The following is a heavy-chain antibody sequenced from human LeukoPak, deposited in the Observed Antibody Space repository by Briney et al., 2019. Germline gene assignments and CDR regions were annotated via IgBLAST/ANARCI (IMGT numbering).Heavy chain of an antibody. V-gene: IGHV3-23*01. CDR2: ISGSGGST. J-gene: IGHJ5*02. CDR3: AKDGTWRSSINWFDP. D-gene: IGHD6-6*01. CDR1: GFTFSSYA. Sequence: GGSLRLSCAASGFTFSSYAMSWVRQAPGKGLEWVSAISGSGGSTYYADFVKGRFTISRDNSKNTLYLQMNSLRAEDTAVYYCAKDGTWRSSINWFDPWGQGTLVTVSS.